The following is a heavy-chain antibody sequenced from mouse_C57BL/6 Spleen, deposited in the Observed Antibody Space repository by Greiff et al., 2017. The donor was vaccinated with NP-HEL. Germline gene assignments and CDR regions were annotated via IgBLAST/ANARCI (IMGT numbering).Heavy chain of an antibody. D-gene: IGHD1-1*01. V-gene: IGHV1-80*01. CDR2: IYPGDGDT. J-gene: IGHJ1*03. CDR1: GYAFSSYW. Sequence: LQQSGASVKISCKASGYAFSSYWMNWVKQRPGKGLEWIGQIYPGDGDTNYNGKFKGKATLTADKSSSTAYMQLSSLTSEDSAVYFCATGSSYVWYFDVWGTGTTVTVSS. CDR3: ATGSSYVWYFDV.